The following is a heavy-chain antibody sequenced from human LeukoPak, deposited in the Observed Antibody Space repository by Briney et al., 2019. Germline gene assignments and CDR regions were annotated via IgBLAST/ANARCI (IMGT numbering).Heavy chain of an antibody. CDR1: GFTFSNYW. D-gene: IGHD6-25*01. CDR3: ARRSAAKDAFDI. Sequence: GGSLRLSCAASGFTFSNYWMHWVRQAPGKGLVWVSRINSDGSSTSYAESVKGRFTISRDNAKTTLYLQMNSLRAEDTAVYYCARRSAAKDAFDIWGQGTMVTVSS. CDR2: INSDGSST. V-gene: IGHV3-74*01. J-gene: IGHJ3*02.